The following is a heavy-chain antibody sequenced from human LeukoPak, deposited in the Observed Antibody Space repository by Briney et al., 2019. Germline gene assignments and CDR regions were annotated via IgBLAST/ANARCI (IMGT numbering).Heavy chain of an antibody. J-gene: IGHJ5*02. D-gene: IGHD3-22*01. CDR3: ARGKYYYDSSGFSNSFDP. Sequence: ASVKVSCKASGYTLTGYYMQWVGQAPGEGVEWRGGINPKSRTTNYPQQFHARVTIIRDTSISTPYIELSKLRSDDTAVYYCARGKYYYDSSGFSNSFDPWGQGTLVTVSS. V-gene: IGHV1-2*02. CDR2: INPKSRTT. CDR1: GYTLTGYY.